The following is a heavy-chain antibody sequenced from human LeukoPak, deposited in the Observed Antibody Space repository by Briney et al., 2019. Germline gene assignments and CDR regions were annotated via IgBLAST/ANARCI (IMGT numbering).Heavy chain of an antibody. Sequence: GGSLRLSCAASGFTFSSYAMSWVRQAPGKGLEGVSAISGSGGSTYYADSVKGRFTISRDNSKNTLYLQMNSLIAGDTSVYYCAKRGYCSGGSCYNRFDPCGQASLVSVSS. CDR3: AKRGYCSGGSCYNRFDP. V-gene: IGHV3-23*01. J-gene: IGHJ5*02. CDR2: ISGSGGST. CDR1: GFTFSSYA. D-gene: IGHD2-15*01.